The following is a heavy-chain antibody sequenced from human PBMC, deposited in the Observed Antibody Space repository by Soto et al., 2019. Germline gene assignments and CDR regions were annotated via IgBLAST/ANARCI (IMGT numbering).Heavy chain of an antibody. V-gene: IGHV3-23*01. CDR2: ISGSGGST. CDR1: GFTFSSYP. Sequence: VGSPRLSCAASGFTFSSYPMNFVRQAPAKRLEWVSAISGSGGSTYYADSVKGRFSISRDNSKNTLYLQMSSLRAEDTAVYYGAEDVGVIVVVVAATDSPAYWGKGPLLAVYS. D-gene: IGHD2-15*01. CDR3: AEDVGVIVVVVAATDSPAY. J-gene: IGHJ4*02.